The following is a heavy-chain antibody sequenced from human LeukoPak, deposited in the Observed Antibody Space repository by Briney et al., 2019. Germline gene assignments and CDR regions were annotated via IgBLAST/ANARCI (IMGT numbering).Heavy chain of an antibody. Sequence: ASVKVSXKASGGTFSSYAISWVRQAPGQGLEWMGGIIPIFGTANYAQKFQGRVTITTDESTSTAYMELSSLRSEDTAVYYCAATVGVSLGYYYMDVWGKGTTVTVSS. CDR2: IIPIFGTA. CDR3: AATVGVSLGYYYMDV. D-gene: IGHD4-23*01. CDR1: GGTFSSYA. J-gene: IGHJ6*03. V-gene: IGHV1-69*05.